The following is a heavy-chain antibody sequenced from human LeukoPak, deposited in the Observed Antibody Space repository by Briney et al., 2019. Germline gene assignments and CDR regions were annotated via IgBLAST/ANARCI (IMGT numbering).Heavy chain of an antibody. V-gene: IGHV1-18*01. CDR2: ISAYTGNT. Sequence: ASVKASCKTSGYTFTSYGITWVRQAPGQGLEWMGWISAYTGNTNYAQKVQGRVTMTTDTSTSTAYMEVRSLRSDDTAVYYCARDSLGSYSSPDNWGQGTLVTVSS. CDR1: GYTFTSYG. J-gene: IGHJ4*02. CDR3: ARDSLGSYSSPDN. D-gene: IGHD1-26*01.